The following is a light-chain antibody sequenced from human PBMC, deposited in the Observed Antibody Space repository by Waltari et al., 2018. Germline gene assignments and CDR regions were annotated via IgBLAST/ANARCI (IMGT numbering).Light chain of an antibody. CDR1: SSDVGGYNY. CDR3: SSYTSSFIYV. Sequence: QSALTQPASVSGSPGQSITISCTGTSSDVGGYNYVSWYQQPPGKAPKLMIYDVSNRPSGVSNRFSGSKSGNTASLTISGLQAEDEADYYCSSYTSSFIYVFGTGTKVTVL. J-gene: IGLJ1*01. V-gene: IGLV2-14*03. CDR2: DVS.